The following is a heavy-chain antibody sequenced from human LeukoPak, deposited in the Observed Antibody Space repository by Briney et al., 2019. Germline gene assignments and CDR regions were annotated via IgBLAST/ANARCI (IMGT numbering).Heavy chain of an antibody. Sequence: PGRSLRLSCAASGFTFSNYMMNWVRQAPGKGLEWVSSISSSSTYIFYADSMKGRFTISRDNAKNSLYLQMNSLRAEDTAVYYCARGSYCSGGRCFFGYWGQGTLVTVSS. CDR2: ISSSSTYI. V-gene: IGHV3-21*01. J-gene: IGHJ4*02. CDR3: ARGSYCSGGRCFFGY. CDR1: GFTFSNYM. D-gene: IGHD2-15*01.